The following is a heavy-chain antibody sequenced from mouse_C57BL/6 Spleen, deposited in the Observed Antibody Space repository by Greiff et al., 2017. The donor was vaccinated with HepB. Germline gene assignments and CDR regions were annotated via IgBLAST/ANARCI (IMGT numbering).Heavy chain of an antibody. V-gene: IGHV14-2*01. D-gene: IGHD1-1*01. CDR3: APIYYYGSSYWYFDV. CDR2: IDPEDGET. Sequence: VQLQQSGAELVKPGASVKLSCTASGFNIKDYYMHWVKQRTEQGLEWIGRIDPEDGETKYAPKFQGKATITADTSSNPAYLQLSSLTSEDTAVYYCAPIYYYGSSYWYFDVWGTGTTVTVSS. CDR1: GFNIKDYY. J-gene: IGHJ1*03.